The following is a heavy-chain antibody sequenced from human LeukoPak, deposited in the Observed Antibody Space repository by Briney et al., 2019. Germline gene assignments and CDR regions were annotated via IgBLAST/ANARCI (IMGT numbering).Heavy chain of an antibody. CDR2: TYYRSKWYN. V-gene: IGHV6-1*01. D-gene: IGHD6-6*01. CDR3: ARDWRKGYSSSPGGLFDY. Sequence: SQTLSLTCTISGDSVSSNSAAWNWIRQSPSRGLEWLGRTYYRSKWYNDYAVSVKSRITINPDTSKNQFSLQLNSVTPEDTAVYYCARDWRKGYSSSPGGLFDYWGQGTLVTVSS. J-gene: IGHJ4*02. CDR1: GDSVSSNSAA.